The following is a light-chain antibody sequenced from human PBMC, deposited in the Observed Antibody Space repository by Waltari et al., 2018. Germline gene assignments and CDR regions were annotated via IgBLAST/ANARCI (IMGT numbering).Light chain of an antibody. V-gene: IGKV1-39*01. CDR3: HQTYIYPFS. J-gene: IGKJ2*03. CDR1: ENINTY. CDR2: GAS. Sequence: DIQMTQSPSSLSASVGDTVTISCRASENINTYLNWYQQRPGKAPKLLIYGASTLESGVPSRFRGSGSGTAFTLTITSLQPEDFATYHCHQTYIYPFSFGQGTKMGIK.